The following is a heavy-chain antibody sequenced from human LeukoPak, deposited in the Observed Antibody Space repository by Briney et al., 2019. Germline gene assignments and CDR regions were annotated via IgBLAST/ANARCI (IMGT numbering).Heavy chain of an antibody. V-gene: IGHV4-59*08. D-gene: IGHD2-15*01. CDR2: IYYSGST. J-gene: IGHJ6*02. Sequence: PSETLSLTCTVSGGSISSYYWSWIRQPPGKGLEWIGYIYYSGSTNYNPSLKSRVTISVDTSKNQFSLKLSSVTAADTAVYYCGGCSGGSCYSIPGMDVWGQGTTVTVSS. CDR3: GGCSGGSCYSIPGMDV. CDR1: GGSISSYY.